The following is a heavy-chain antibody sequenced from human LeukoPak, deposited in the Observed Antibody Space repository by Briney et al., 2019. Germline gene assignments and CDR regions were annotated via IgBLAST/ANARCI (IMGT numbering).Heavy chain of an antibody. CDR2: IYYSGST. CDR1: GGSISSYY. D-gene: IGHD3-9*01. Sequence: SETLSLTCTVSGGSISSYYWSWIRQPPGKGLEWIGYIYYSGSTNYNPSLKSRVTISVDTPKNQFSLKLSSVTAADTAVYYCARARYDMPSWFDPWGQGTLVTVSS. V-gene: IGHV4-59*01. CDR3: ARARYDMPSWFDP. J-gene: IGHJ5*02.